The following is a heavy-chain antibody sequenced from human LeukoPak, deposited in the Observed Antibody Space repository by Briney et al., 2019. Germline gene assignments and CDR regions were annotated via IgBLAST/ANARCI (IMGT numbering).Heavy chain of an antibody. CDR3: ARLVTRGYYDSSGRRIDAFDI. V-gene: IGHV4-59*01. Sequence: NPSETLSLTCTVSGGSISSYYWSWIRQPPGKGLEWIGYIYYSGSTNYNPSLKSRVTISVDTSKNQFSLKLSSVTAADTAVYYCARLVTRGYYDSSGRRIDAFDIWGQGTMVTVSS. CDR1: GGSISSYY. D-gene: IGHD3-22*01. J-gene: IGHJ3*02. CDR2: IYYSGST.